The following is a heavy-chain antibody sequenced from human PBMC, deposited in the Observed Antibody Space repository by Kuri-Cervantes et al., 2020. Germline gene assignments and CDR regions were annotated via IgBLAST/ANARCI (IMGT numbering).Heavy chain of an antibody. CDR1: GYTFISYG. D-gene: IGHD1-26*01. J-gene: IGHJ6*02. CDR2: ISAYNGNT. V-gene: IGHV1-18*01. CDR3: ARVGIVGARYYYGMDV. Sequence: ASVKVSCKASGYTFISYGISWMRQAPGQGLEWMGWISAYNGNTNYAQNVQGRVIMTTDTSTSTVYMELRSLRSDDTAVYYCARVGIVGARYYYGMDVWGQGTTVTVSS.